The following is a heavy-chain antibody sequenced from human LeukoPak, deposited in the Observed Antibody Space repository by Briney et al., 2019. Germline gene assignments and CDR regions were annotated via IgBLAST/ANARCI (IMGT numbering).Heavy chain of an antibody. J-gene: IGHJ4*02. Sequence: PGGSLRLSXAASGFTVSTNYMSWVRQAPGKGPEWVSVIYSGGSTYYADSVKGRFTISRDNSKNTLYLQMNSLRAEDTAVYYCARDGPLGYWGQGTLVTVSS. V-gene: IGHV3-53*01. CDR2: IYSGGST. CDR1: GFTVSTNY. CDR3: ARDGPLGY.